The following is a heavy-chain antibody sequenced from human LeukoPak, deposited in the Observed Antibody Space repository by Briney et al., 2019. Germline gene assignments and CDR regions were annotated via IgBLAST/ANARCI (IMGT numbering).Heavy chain of an antibody. CDR3: AKDLGYCSGGSCYDYYGMDV. J-gene: IGHJ6*02. V-gene: IGHV3-9*01. D-gene: IGHD2-15*01. CDR1: GFTFDDYA. CDR2: ISWNSGSI. Sequence: GGSLRLSCVASGFTFDDYAMHWVRQAPGKGLEWVSGISWNSGSIGYADSVKGRFTISRDNAKNSLYLQMNSLRAEDTALYYCAKDLGYCSGGSCYDYYGMDVWGQGTTVTVSS.